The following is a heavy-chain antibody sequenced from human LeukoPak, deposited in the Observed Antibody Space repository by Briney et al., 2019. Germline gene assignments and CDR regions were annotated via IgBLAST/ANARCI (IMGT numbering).Heavy chain of an antibody. CDR1: GDSVASNSAA. CDR2: TYYRSKWYN. J-gene: IGHJ4*02. CDR3: ARVSKGYFDC. Sequence: SQTLSLTCAISGDSVASNSAAWNWIRKSPSRGLEWLGRTYYRSKWYNDYAVSVKSRITINPDTSKNQFSLQLDSVTPDDTAVYYCARVSKGYFDCWGQGTLVTVSS. V-gene: IGHV6-1*01.